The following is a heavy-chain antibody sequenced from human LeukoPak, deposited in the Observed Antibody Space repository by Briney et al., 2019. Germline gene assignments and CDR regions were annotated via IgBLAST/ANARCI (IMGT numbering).Heavy chain of an antibody. D-gene: IGHD3-22*01. CDR2: ISGSGGST. CDR3: ARAIYDSSGSGDY. CDR1: GFTFSSYA. J-gene: IGHJ4*02. Sequence: QPGGSLRLSCAASGFTFSSYAMSWVRQAPGKGLEWVSAISGSGGSTYFADSVKGRFTISRDNAKYSLYLQMNSLRDEDTAVYYCARAIYDSSGSGDYWGQGTLVTVSS. V-gene: IGHV3-23*01.